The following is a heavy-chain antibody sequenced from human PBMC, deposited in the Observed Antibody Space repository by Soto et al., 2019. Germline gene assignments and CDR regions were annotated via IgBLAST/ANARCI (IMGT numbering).Heavy chain of an antibody. J-gene: IGHJ6*02. CDR2: IRRKANSYTT. CDR1: GLIFSDYH. V-gene: IGHV3-72*01. Sequence: EVQLVESGGGLVQPGGSLRLSCAASGLIFSDYHMDWVRQAPWKGLEWVGRIRRKANSYTTEYAASVKGRFTISRDDSKNSLYLQMTSLKSEDTGVYYCAMLGGSSGGSSGMDVWGQGTTVTVSS. CDR3: AMLGGSSGGSSGMDV. D-gene: IGHD6-6*01.